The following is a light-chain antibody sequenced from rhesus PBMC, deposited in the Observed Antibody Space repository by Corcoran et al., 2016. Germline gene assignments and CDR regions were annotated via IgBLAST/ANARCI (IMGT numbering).Light chain of an antibody. Sequence: DIQMTQSPSSLSASVGDRVTITCRASENVNNYLNWYQQKPGKSPKFLISMAATLQSGVPSRFRASGSWTDYTFTSHSLQPEDVATYYCQHGYGTPFTFGPGTTVDI. CDR2: MAA. CDR1: ENVNNY. CDR3: QHGYGTPFT. V-gene: IGKV1-74*01. J-gene: IGKJ3*01.